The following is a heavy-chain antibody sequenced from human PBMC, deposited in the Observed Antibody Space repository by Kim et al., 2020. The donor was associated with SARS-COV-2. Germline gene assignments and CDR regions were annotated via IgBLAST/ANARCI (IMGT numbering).Heavy chain of an antibody. V-gene: IGHV4-59*01. CDR2: IYYSGST. CDR3: ARAGDPYYYYYGMDV. J-gene: IGHJ6*02. CDR1: GGSISSYY. Sequence: SETLSLTCTVSGGSISSYYWSWIRQPPGKGLEWIGYIYYSGSTNYNPSLKSRVTISVDTSKNQFSLKLSSVTAADTAVYYCARAGDPYYYYYGMDVWGQGTTVTVSS.